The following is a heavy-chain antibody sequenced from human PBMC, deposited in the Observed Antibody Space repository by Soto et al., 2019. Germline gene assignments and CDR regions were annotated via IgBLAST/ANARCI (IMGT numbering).Heavy chain of an antibody. CDR1: GFTFSNAW. CDR2: IKSKTDGGTT. CDR3: TTVRVITFGGVIVIYTGYYYYMDV. D-gene: IGHD3-16*02. V-gene: IGHV3-15*01. J-gene: IGHJ6*03. Sequence: PGGSLRLSCAASGFTFSNAWMSWVRQAPGKGLEWVGRIKSKTDGGTTDYAAPVKGRFTISRDDSKNTLYLQMNSLKTEDTAVYYCTTVRVITFGGVIVIYTGYYYYMDVWGKGTTVTVSS.